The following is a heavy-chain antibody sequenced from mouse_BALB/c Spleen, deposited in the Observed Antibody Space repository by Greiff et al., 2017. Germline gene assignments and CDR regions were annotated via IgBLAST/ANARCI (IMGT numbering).Heavy chain of an antibody. CDR2: INPSTGYT. CDR1: GYTFTSYW. V-gene: IGHV1-7*01. D-gene: IGHD1-1*01. CDR3: ARRFDYYGSSPYFDV. J-gene: IGHJ1*01. Sequence: QVQLKQSGAELAKPGASVKMSCKASGYTFTSYWMHWVKQRPGQGLEWIGYINPSTGYTEYNQKFKDKATLTADKSSSTAYMQLSSLTSEDSAVYYCARRFDYYGSSPYFDVWGAGTTVTVSS.